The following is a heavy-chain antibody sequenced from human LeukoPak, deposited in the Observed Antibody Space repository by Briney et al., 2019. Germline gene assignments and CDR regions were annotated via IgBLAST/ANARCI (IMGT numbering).Heavy chain of an antibody. V-gene: IGHV3-23*01. CDR1: GFTFSTYA. CDR2: ISGSGDST. J-gene: IGHJ4*02. D-gene: IGHD1-26*01. CDR3: ARSGRVGAHFDY. Sequence: GGSLRLSCAASGFTFSTYAVNWVRQAPGKGLEWVSPISGSGDSTYYADSVKGWFTISRDNSKNTLYLQMNSLRAEATAVYYCARSGRVGAHFDYWGQGTLVTVSS.